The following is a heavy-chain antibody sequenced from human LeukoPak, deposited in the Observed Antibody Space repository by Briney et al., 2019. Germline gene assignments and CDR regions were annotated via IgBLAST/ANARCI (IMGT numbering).Heavy chain of an antibody. Sequence: SETLSLTCTVSGGSISSGGYYWSWIRQHPGKGLEWIGYIYYSGSTYYNPSLKSRVTISVDTSKNQFSLKLSSVTAADTAVYYCARLKYCSSTSCYYFDYWSQGSLVTVSS. CDR1: GGSISSGGYY. CDR3: ARLKYCSSTSCYYFDY. CDR2: IYYSGST. V-gene: IGHV4-31*03. J-gene: IGHJ4*02. D-gene: IGHD2-2*01.